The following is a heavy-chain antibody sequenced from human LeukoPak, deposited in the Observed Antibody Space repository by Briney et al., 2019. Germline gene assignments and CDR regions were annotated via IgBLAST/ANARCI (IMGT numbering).Heavy chain of an antibody. CDR1: GFTFSTYG. Sequence: GGSLRLSCAGSGFTFSTYGIHWVRQAPGKGLEWVAVISRDGNNKIYADSVKGRFTISRDNGKNTLYLQMNSLRPDDTAVYYCANPGFYYDSGGSSDFDLWGRGTLVTVSS. J-gene: IGHJ2*01. D-gene: IGHD3-22*01. CDR3: ANPGFYYDSGGSSDFDL. V-gene: IGHV3-30*18. CDR2: ISRDGNNK.